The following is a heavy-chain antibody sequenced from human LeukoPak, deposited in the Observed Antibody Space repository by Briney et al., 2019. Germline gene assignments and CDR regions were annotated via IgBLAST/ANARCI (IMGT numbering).Heavy chain of an antibody. CDR1: GGSFSLYY. D-gene: IGHD3-22*01. V-gene: IGHV4-34*01. CDR3: AHSVFYDSTAAY. CDR2: INHSGST. J-gene: IGHJ4*02. Sequence: SETLSLTCAAYGGSFSLYYWTWIRQPPGKGLEWIGEINHSGSTNYNPSLMGRVTISVDTSKTQFSLKLSSVTAADTAVYYCAHSVFYDSTAAYWGQGTLVAVSS.